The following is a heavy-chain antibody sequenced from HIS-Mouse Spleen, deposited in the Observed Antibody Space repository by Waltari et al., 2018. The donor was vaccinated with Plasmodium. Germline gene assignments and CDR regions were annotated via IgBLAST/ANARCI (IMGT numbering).Heavy chain of an antibody. J-gene: IGHJ5*02. Sequence: QVQLQESGPGLVKPSQTLSLTCSVSGGSISRGGSYWSWIRQHPGKGLEWIGYIYYSGSTYYNPSLKSRVTISVDTSKNQFSLKVNSVTAADTAVYYCARWVGNWFDPWGQGTLVTVSS. D-gene: IGHD1-26*01. CDR1: GGSISRGGSY. CDR2: IYYSGST. CDR3: ARWVGNWFDP. V-gene: IGHV4-31*03.